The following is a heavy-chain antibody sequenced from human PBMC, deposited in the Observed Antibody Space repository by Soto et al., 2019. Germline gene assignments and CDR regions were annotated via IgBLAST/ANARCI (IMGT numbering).Heavy chain of an antibody. CDR1: GYSVNSYA. CDR3: ARDGTAMVTNKYNWFDP. J-gene: IGHJ5*02. D-gene: IGHD5-18*01. V-gene: IGHV1-69*13. CDR2: IIPIFGTA. Sequence: SVEVACKACGYSVNSYAISWVRQAPGQGLEWMGGIIPIFGTANYAQKFQGRVTITADESTSTAYMELSSLRSEDTAVYYCARDGTAMVTNKYNWFDPWGQGTLVTVSS.